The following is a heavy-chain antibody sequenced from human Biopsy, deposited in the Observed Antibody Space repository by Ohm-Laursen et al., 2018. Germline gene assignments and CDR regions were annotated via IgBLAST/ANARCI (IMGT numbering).Heavy chain of an antibody. V-gene: IGHV3-21*01. Sequence: SLRLSCAASGFTFSSYSMNWVRQAPGKGLEWISYISETSSHIYDADSVKVQFTVARDNAKNSLYLQLNSLRAEDTAVYYCARDSRRTAREGGMDVWGQGTTVTVSS. J-gene: IGHJ6*02. D-gene: IGHD6-6*01. CDR3: ARDSRRTAREGGMDV. CDR1: GFTFSSYS. CDR2: ISETSSHI.